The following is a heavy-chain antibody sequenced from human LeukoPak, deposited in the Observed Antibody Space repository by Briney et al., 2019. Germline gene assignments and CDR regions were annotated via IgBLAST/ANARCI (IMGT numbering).Heavy chain of an antibody. Sequence: GGSLRLSCAASTFAFSSYAMNWVRQAPGKGLEWVSSISSSGNYIYYADSVKGRFTVSRDNAKNSVFLQMNSLRAEDTAVYYCTRDESRSISCYAQWGQGTLVTASS. J-gene: IGHJ4*02. CDR2: ISSSGNYI. D-gene: IGHD2-2*01. CDR1: TFAFSSYA. V-gene: IGHV3-21*01. CDR3: TRDESRSISCYAQ.